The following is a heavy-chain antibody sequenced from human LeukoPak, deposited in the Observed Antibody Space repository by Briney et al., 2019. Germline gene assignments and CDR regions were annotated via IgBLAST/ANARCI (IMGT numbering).Heavy chain of an antibody. V-gene: IGHV3-23*01. Sequence: GGSLRPSCAASGFTFASYAMSWVRQAPGKGLEWVSSISGSGGTTYYADSVKGRFTISRDKSQSTLYLQMNSLRADGTAVYYCAKGRLTTVISYLFDCWGQGTLVTVSS. CDR2: ISGSGGTT. J-gene: IGHJ4*02. CDR1: GFTFASYA. D-gene: IGHD4-17*01. CDR3: AKGRLTTVISYLFDC.